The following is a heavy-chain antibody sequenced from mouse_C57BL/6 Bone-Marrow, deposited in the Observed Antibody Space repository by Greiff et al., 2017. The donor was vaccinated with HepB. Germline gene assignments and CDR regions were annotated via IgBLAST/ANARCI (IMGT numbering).Heavy chain of an antibody. CDR1: GYTFTSYW. CDR3: ARGRHYYGSSYWYFDV. J-gene: IGHJ1*03. V-gene: IGHV1-59*01. Sequence: QVQLQQPGAELERPGTSVKLSCKASGYTFTSYWMHWVKQRPGQGLEWIGVIDPSDSYTNYNQKFKGKATLTVDTSSSTAYMQLSSLTSEDSAVYYCARGRHYYGSSYWYFDVWGTGTTVTVSS. D-gene: IGHD1-1*01. CDR2: IDPSDSYT.